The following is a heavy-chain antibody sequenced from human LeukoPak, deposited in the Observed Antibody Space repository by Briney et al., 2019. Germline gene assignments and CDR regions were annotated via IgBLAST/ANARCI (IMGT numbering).Heavy chain of an antibody. CDR1: GGSISSYY. J-gene: IGHJ5*02. CDR3: ARDRGGSYSFDP. CDR2: IYYSGST. D-gene: IGHD1-26*01. Sequence: SETLSLTCTVSGGSISSYYWSWMRQPPGKGLEWIGYIYYSGSTNYNPSLKSRVTISVDTSKNQFSLKLSSVTAADTAVYYCARDRGGSYSFDPWGQGTLVTVSS. V-gene: IGHV4-59*01.